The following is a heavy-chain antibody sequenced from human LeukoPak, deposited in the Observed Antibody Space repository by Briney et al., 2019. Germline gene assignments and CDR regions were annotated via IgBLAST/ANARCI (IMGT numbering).Heavy chain of an antibody. CDR1: GGSISSGSYY. J-gene: IGHJ6*02. CDR2: IYTSGST. D-gene: IGHD2-2*01. V-gene: IGHV4-61*02. Sequence: SGTLSLTCTVSGGSISSGSYYWSWIRQPAGKGLEWIGRIYTSGSTNYNPSLKSRVTISVDTSKNQFSLKLSSVTAADTAVYYCARLSTSDRPYYYYGMDVWGQGTTVTVSS. CDR3: ARLSTSDRPYYYYGMDV.